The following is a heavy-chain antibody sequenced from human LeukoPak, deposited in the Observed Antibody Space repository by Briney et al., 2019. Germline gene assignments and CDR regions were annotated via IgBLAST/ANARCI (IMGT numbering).Heavy chain of an antibody. D-gene: IGHD2-21*01. Sequence: PGRSLRLSCAASGFTFSSYGMHWVRQAPGKGLEWVAVIWYDESNKYYADSVKGRFTISRDNSKNTLYLQMNSLRAEDTAVYYCAKEASAYSGLDYWGQGTLVTVSS. CDR2: IWYDESNK. J-gene: IGHJ4*02. CDR1: GFTFSSYG. V-gene: IGHV3-33*06. CDR3: AKEASAYSGLDY.